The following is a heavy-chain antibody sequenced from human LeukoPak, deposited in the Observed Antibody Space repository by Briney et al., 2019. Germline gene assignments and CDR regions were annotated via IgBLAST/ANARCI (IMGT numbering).Heavy chain of an antibody. J-gene: IGHJ3*02. CDR1: GYTFTSYG. CDR3: ARCDRSSSWYFSYSPPHVVFDI. Sequence: GASVKVSCKASGYTFTSYGISWVRQAPGQGLEWMGWINPNSGGTNYAQKFQGRVTMTRDTSISTAYMELSRLRSDDTAVYYCARCDRSSSWYFSYSPPHVVFDIWGQGTMVTVSS. V-gene: IGHV1-2*02. CDR2: INPNSGGT. D-gene: IGHD6-13*01.